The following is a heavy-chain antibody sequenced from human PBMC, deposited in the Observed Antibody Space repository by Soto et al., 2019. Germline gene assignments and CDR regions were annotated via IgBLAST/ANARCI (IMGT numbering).Heavy chain of an antibody. CDR2: INHSGST. D-gene: IGHD6-6*01. V-gene: IGHV4-34*01. J-gene: IGHJ5*02. CDR3: ARAQEQLVRDWFDP. CDR1: GGSFSGYY. Sequence: SETLSLTCAVYGGSFSGYYWSWIRQPPGKGLEWIGEINHSGSTNYNPSLKSRVTISVDTSKNQFSLKLRSVTAADTAVYYCARAQEQLVRDWFDPWGQGTLVTVSS.